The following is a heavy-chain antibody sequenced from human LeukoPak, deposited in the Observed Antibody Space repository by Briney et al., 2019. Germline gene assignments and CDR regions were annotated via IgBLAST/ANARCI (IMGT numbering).Heavy chain of an antibody. CDR3: ARANDSRDPPHFHY. D-gene: IGHD3-16*01. CDR1: GYTFTGYY. Sequence: ASVKVSCKASGYTFTGYYMHWVRQAPGQGLEWMGWINPNSGGTNYAQKFQGRVTMTRDTSISTAYMELSRLRCEDTAVYYCARANDSRDPPHFHYWGQGTLVNVSS. V-gene: IGHV1-2*02. CDR2: INPNSGGT. J-gene: IGHJ4*02.